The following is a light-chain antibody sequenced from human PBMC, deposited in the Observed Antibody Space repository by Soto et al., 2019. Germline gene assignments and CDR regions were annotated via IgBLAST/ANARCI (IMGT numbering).Light chain of an antibody. J-gene: IGKJ5*01. CDR1: QGIRND. CDR3: QQYDSFPCT. CDR2: AAS. Sequence: DIHLTQAPSSLSAAVGDRVTITCRASQGIRNDLAWYQQRPGKAPKRLVHAASSLQSGVPSRFSGSGSATEFTLTISSLQPDDFATYYCQQYDSFPCTFGQGTQLEIK. V-gene: IGKV1-17*01.